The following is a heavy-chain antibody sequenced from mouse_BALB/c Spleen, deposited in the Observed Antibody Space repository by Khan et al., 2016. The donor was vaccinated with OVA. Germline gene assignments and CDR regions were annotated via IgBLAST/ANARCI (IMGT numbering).Heavy chain of an antibody. CDR1: GYSITSGYG. D-gene: IGHD1-2*01. J-gene: IGHJ2*01. V-gene: IGHV3-2*02. CDR3: ARTARIKY. Sequence: EVQLVESGPGLVKPSQSLSLTCTVTGYSITSGYGWNWIRQFPGNKLEWMGYISYSGNTNYNPSLKSRISITRDTSTNQFFLQLNSVTTEDTATYYCARTARIKYWGQGTTLTVSS. CDR2: ISYSGNT.